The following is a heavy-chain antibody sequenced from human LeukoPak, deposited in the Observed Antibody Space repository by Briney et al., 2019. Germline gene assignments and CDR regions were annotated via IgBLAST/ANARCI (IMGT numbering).Heavy chain of an antibody. D-gene: IGHD3-9*01. Sequence: ASVKVSCKASGYTLTSYGISWVRQAPGQGLEWMGWISAYNGNTNYAQKLQGRVTMTTDTSTSTAYMELRSLRSDDTAVYYCARDGGRVRYFDWLLSRIDAFDIWGQGTMVTVSS. V-gene: IGHV1-18*01. CDR2: ISAYNGNT. CDR3: ARDGGRVRYFDWLLSRIDAFDI. CDR1: GYTLTSYG. J-gene: IGHJ3*02.